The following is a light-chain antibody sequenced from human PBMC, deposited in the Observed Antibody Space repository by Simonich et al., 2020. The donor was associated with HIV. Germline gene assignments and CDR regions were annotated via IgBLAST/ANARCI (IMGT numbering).Light chain of an antibody. CDR2: WAS. V-gene: IGKV4-1*01. J-gene: IGKJ4*01. CDR3: QQYYSAPIT. Sequence: DIVMTQSPDSLAVSLGERATINCKSSQSVLYSSNNKNYLSWYQQKQGQPPDLLIYWASTREAGVPDRFSGSGSETDFTLTISSLQVEDVAVYYCQQYYSAPITFGGGTKVEIK. CDR1: QSVLYSSNNKNY.